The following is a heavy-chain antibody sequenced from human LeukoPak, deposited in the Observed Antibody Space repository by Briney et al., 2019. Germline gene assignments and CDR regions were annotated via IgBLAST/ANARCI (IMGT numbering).Heavy chain of an antibody. V-gene: IGHV4-59*01. D-gene: IGHD3-22*01. Sequence: SETLSLTCIVSGGSISTYYWTWIRQPPGKGLEWIGVSDYTGSTNYNPSLKSRVTISVDTSKNQFSLKLNSVTAADTAVYYCARAPRGESDAASGFYGLDVWGEGTTVTVSS. CDR2: SDYTGST. J-gene: IGHJ6*04. CDR3: ARAPRGESDAASGFYGLDV. CDR1: GGSISTYY.